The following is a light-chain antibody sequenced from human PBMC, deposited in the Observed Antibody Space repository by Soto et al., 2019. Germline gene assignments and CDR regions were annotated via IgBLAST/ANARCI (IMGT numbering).Light chain of an antibody. CDR2: GAS. CDR3: QQYNRWPPYT. J-gene: IGKJ2*01. V-gene: IGKV3-15*01. CDR1: QSVSSN. Sequence: EIVMTQSPATLSVSPGERATLSCRASQSVSSNLAWYQQKPGQAPRLLIYGASTRATGIPARFSGSGSRTDFTLTISSLQSEDFAVYYCQQYNRWPPYTFGQGTKLEIK.